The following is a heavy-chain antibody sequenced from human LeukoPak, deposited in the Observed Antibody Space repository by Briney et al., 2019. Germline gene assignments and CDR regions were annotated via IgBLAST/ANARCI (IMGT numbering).Heavy chain of an antibody. J-gene: IGHJ4*02. CDR2: IWYDGNNK. CDR1: GFTFRNFG. D-gene: IGHD2-2*01. CDR3: ARDYHGLDY. V-gene: IGHV3-33*01. Sequence: GGSLRLSCTASGFTFRNFGMHWVRQAPGKGLEWVAVIWYDGNNKYYADSVKGRFTISRDNSKNTLYLQMKSLRAEDTAVYYCARDYHGLDYWGQGTLVTVSS.